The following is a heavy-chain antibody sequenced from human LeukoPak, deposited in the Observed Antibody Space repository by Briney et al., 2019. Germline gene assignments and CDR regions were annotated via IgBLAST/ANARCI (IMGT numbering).Heavy chain of an antibody. CDR2: INSDGSST. V-gene: IGHV3-74*01. CDR1: GFTFSSYW. D-gene: IGHD1-26*01. Sequence: GGSLRLSCAASGFTFSSYWMHWVRQAPGKGLVWVSRINSDGSSTSYADSVKGRFTISRDNAKNTLYLQMNSLRAEDTAVYYCARALGIVGATWPYYYYYMDVWGKGTTVTVSS. CDR3: ARALGIVGATWPYYYYYMDV. J-gene: IGHJ6*03.